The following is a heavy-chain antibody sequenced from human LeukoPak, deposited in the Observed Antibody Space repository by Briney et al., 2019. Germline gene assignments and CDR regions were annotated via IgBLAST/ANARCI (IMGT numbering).Heavy chain of an antibody. CDR3: ARAIAVAGSFDY. CDR2: IYSGGST. J-gene: IGHJ4*02. Sequence: GGSLRLSCAASGFTVSSNYTSWVRQAPGKGLEWVSVIYSGGSTYYADSVKGRFTISRDNSKNTLYLQMNSLRAEDTAVYYCARAIAVAGSFDYWGQGTLVTVSS. V-gene: IGHV3-53*01. D-gene: IGHD6-19*01. CDR1: GFTVSSNY.